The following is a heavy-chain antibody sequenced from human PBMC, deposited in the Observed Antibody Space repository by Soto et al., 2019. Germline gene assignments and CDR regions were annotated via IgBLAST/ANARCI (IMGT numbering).Heavy chain of an antibody. J-gene: IGHJ6*02. CDR1: GGTFSSYA. Sequence: GASVKVSCKASGGTFSSYAISWVRQAPGQGLEWMGGIIPIFGTANYAQKFQGRVTITADESTSTAYMELSSLRSEDTAVYYCARNYRYYYDSSGYGKPRDYYGMDVWGQGTTVTVSS. CDR2: IIPIFGTA. V-gene: IGHV1-69*13. D-gene: IGHD3-22*01. CDR3: ARNYRYYYDSSGYGKPRDYYGMDV.